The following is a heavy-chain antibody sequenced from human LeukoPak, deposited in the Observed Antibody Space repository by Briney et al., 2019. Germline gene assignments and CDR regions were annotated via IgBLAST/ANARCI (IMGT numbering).Heavy chain of an antibody. D-gene: IGHD3-9*01. CDR1: GFTFSDYY. CDR2: ISSSGSTI. J-gene: IGHJ5*02. V-gene: IGHV3-11*04. CDR3: AKRYLFDWSSGGFDP. Sequence: PGGSLRLSCAASGFTFSDYYMSWIRQAPGKGLEWVSYISSSGSTIYYADSVKGRFTVSRDNAKNSLYLQMNSLRAEDTAVYYCAKRYLFDWSSGGFDPWGQGTLVTVSS.